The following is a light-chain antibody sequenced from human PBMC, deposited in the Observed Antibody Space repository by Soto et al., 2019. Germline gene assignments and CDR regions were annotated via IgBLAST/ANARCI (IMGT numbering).Light chain of an antibody. CDR2: GAS. CDR1: QSVSSTY. Sequence: EIVLTQSPGTLSLSPGERVTLSCRASQSVSSTYLAWYQQKPGQAPRLLIYGASSRATGIPDRFSGSASGTDFTLTISRLEPEDFAVYYCQQYGSSPETFGQGTKVDIK. CDR3: QQYGSSPET. J-gene: IGKJ1*01. V-gene: IGKV3-20*01.